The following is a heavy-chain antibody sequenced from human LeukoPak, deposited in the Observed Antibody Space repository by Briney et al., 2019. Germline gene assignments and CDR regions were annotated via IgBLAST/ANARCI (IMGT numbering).Heavy chain of an antibody. Sequence: RSGGSLRLSCAASGFAFSSYAMNWVRQAPGKGLQWVSAISGSGGSTYYADSVKGRFTISRDNSKNTLYLQMGSLRGEDMAVYYCARVGGDYFDYWGQGTLVTVSS. J-gene: IGHJ4*02. V-gene: IGHV3-23*01. CDR2: ISGSGGST. D-gene: IGHD3-10*01. CDR3: ARVGGDYFDY. CDR1: GFAFSSYA.